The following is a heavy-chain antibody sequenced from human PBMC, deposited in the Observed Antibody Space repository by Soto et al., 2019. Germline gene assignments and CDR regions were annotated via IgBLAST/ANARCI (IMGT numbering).Heavy chain of an antibody. CDR3: ARGNRDYYYYMDV. V-gene: IGHV4-4*02. D-gene: IGHD3-10*01. J-gene: IGHJ6*03. CDR1: SGSISTSNW. CDR2: IYRSGST. Sequence: QVQLHESGPGLVKPSGTLSLTCAVFSGSISTSNWWSWVRQPPGKGLEWIGEIYRSGSTNYNPSLKSRVTISVDKSKNQFSLKLSSVTAADTAVYYCARGNRDYYYYMDVWGKGTTVTVSS.